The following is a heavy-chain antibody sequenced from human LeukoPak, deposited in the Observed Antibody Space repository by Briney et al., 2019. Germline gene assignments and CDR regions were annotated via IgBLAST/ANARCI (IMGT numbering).Heavy chain of an antibody. D-gene: IGHD3-3*01. CDR1: GFTFTNYW. CDR3: ASSPRFLEWLFPIAEYYFDY. V-gene: IGHV3-74*01. CDR2: IDSDGTGT. J-gene: IGHJ4*02. Sequence: GGSLRLSCVASGFTFTNYWMHWVRQVPGKGLVWVSRIDSDGTGTSHADSVKGRFTISRDNAKNTVHLQMNSLRAEDTAVYYCASSPRFLEWLFPIAEYYFDYWGQGTLVTVSS.